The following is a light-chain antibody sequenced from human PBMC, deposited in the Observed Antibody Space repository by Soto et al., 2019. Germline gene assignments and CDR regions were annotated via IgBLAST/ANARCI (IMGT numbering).Light chain of an antibody. V-gene: IGKV1-12*01. J-gene: IGKJ4*01. CDR3: QQANSFPLT. CDR1: QGIGAG. Sequence: DIQMTQSPSSVSASVGAGGSIIVRAGQGIGAGLAWYQQKQGRAPKLLIYTGSSLQSGVPSRFSGTGSGTDFTLTISSLQPEDVATYYCQQANSFPLTFGGGTKVEIK. CDR2: TGS.